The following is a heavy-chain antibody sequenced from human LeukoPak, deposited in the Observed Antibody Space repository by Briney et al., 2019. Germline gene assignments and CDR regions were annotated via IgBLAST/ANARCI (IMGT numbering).Heavy chain of an antibody. CDR1: GFTFSSYS. Sequence: GGSLRLSCAASGFTFSSYSMNWVRQAPGKGLEWVSSISSSSYIYYADSVKGRFTISRDNAKNSLYLQMNSLRAEDTAVYYCARDSKQLVRTLNYWGQGTLVTVSS. J-gene: IGHJ4*02. CDR2: ISSSSYI. V-gene: IGHV3-21*01. CDR3: ARDSKQLVRTLNY. D-gene: IGHD6-6*01.